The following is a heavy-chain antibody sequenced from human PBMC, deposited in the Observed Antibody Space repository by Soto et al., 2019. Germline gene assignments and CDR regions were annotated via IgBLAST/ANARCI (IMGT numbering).Heavy chain of an antibody. Sequence: QVQLQQWGAGLLKPSETLSLTCAVYGGSFSGYYWSWIRQPPGKGLEWIGEINHSGSTNYNPSLKSRVTISVDTSKNQFSLKLSSVTAADTAVYYCARGPGFSGYDYGYWGQGTLVTVSS. J-gene: IGHJ4*02. CDR3: ARGPGFSGYDYGY. CDR1: GGSFSGYY. V-gene: IGHV4-34*01. D-gene: IGHD5-12*01. CDR2: INHSGST.